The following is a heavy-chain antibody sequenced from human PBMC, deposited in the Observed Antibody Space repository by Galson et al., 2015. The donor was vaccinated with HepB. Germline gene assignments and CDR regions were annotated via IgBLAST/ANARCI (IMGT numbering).Heavy chain of an antibody. CDR3: AKDYIVTVLGVDIISPEGMDV. CDR1: GFTFRNYV. CDR2: IWHDGTKT. V-gene: IGHV3-33*06. D-gene: IGHD3-3*01. J-gene: IGHJ6*02. Sequence: ALRLSCAASGFTFRNYVMHWVRQAPGKGLEWVAAIWHDGTKTYYVDSVKGRFTISRDNSKNTLSLQMNSLTDEDTAVYYCAKDYIVTVLGVDIISPEGMDVWGQGTTVTVSS.